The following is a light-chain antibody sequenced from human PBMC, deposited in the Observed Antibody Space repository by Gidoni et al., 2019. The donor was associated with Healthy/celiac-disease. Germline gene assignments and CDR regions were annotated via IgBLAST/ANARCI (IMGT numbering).Light chain of an antibody. V-gene: IGKV1-5*01. CDR2: DAA. J-gene: IGKJ1*01. CDR3: QRYNSYSWT. CDR1: QRISSW. Sequence: SPSPLAAWAGDRVAIACRASQRISSWLACYQRKPGKAPKLLIYDAARLESGVPLRFSGSVAETEFTLTITSLQPDDFATYFCQRYNSYSWTFXQXTKVEIK.